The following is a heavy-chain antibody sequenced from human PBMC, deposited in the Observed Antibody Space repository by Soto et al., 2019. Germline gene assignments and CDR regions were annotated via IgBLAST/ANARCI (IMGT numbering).Heavy chain of an antibody. V-gene: IGHV3-23*01. CDR2: ISGSGGST. J-gene: IGHJ5*02. Sequence: GGSLGLSCAASGFTFSSYAMSWVRQAPGKGLEWVSAISGSGGSTYYADSVKGRFTISRDNSKNTLYLQMNSLRAEDTAVYYCAKDDTAMVFPPNWFDPWGQGTLVTVSS. D-gene: IGHD5-18*01. CDR3: AKDDTAMVFPPNWFDP. CDR1: GFTFSSYA.